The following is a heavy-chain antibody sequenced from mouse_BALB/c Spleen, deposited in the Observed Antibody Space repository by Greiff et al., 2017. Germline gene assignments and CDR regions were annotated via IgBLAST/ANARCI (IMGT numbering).Heavy chain of an antibody. Sequence: VQLVESGGGLVKLGGSLKLSCAASGFTFSSYYMSWVRQTPEKRLELVAAINSNGGSTYYPDTVKGRFTISRDNAKNTLYLQMSSLKSEDTALYYGARRERGYAMDYWGQGTSVTVSS. CDR1: GFTFSSYY. V-gene: IGHV5-6-2*01. CDR3: ARRERGYAMDY. J-gene: IGHJ4*01. CDR2: INSNGGST.